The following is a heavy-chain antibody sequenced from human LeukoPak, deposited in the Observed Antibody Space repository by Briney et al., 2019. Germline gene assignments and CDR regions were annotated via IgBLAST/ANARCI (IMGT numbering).Heavy chain of an antibody. CDR1: GYTFTGYY. CDR2: INPNSGGT. CDR3: ARVPGGYSSSWFDY. Sequence: ASVKVSCKASGYTFTGYYMHWVRQAPGQGLEWMGWINPNSGGTNYAQKFQSRVTMTRDTSISTAYMELSRLRSDDTAVYYCARVPGGYSSSWFDYWGQGTLVTVSS. J-gene: IGHJ4*02. V-gene: IGHV1-2*02. D-gene: IGHD6-13*01.